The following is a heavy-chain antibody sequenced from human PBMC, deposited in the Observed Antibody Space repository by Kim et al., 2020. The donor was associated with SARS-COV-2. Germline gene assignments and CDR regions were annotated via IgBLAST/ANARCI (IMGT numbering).Heavy chain of an antibody. CDR1: GFTFSSYA. D-gene: IGHD3-16*01. CDR3: ARGDGGG. Sequence: GGSLRLSCAASGFTFSSYAMHWVRQAPGKGLEWVAVISYDGSNKYYADSVKGRFTISRDNSKNTLYLQMNSLRAEDTAVYYCARGDGGGWGQGTLVTVSS. CDR2: ISYDGSNK. J-gene: IGHJ4*02. V-gene: IGHV3-30-3*01.